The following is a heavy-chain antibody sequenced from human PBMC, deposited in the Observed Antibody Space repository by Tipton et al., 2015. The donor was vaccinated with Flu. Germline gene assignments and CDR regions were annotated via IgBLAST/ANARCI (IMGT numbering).Heavy chain of an antibody. V-gene: IGHV4-34*01. CDR2: INHSGST. Sequence: TLSLTCAVYGGSFSGYYWSWIRQPPGKGLEWIGEINHSGSTNYNPSLKSRVTISVDTAKNQFSLKLSSVTAADKAVYYCARRLRRWLQLPYYFDYWGQGTLVTVSS. D-gene: IGHD5-24*01. CDR3: ARRLRRWLQLPYYFDY. CDR1: GGSFSGYY. J-gene: IGHJ4*02.